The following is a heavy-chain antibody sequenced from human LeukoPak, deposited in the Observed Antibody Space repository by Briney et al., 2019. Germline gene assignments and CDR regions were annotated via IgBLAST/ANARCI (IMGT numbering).Heavy chain of an antibody. CDR3: AKETPRVTAAESGLGY. Sequence: ASVTVSCKASGYTFTSYYMHWVRQAPGQGLEWMGIINPSGGSTSYAQKFQGRVTMTRDTSTSTVYMELSSLRSEDTAVYYCAKETPRVTAAESGLGYWGHGTLVTVSS. D-gene: IGHD4-11*01. J-gene: IGHJ4*01. CDR2: INPSGGST. V-gene: IGHV1-46*01. CDR1: GYTFTSYY.